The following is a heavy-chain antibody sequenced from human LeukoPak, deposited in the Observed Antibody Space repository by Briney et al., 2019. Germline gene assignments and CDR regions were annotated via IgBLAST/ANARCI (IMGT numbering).Heavy chain of an antibody. CDR2: IWYDGSNK. D-gene: IGHD6-19*01. V-gene: IGHV3-33*01. Sequence: GRSLRLSCAASGFTFSSYGIHWVRQAPGKGLEWVAVIWYDGSNKYYANSVKGRFTISRDNSKNTLYLQMNSLRAEDTAVYYCARDKEAVAVYYFDYWGQGTLVTVSS. J-gene: IGHJ4*02. CDR3: ARDKEAVAVYYFDY. CDR1: GFTFSSYG.